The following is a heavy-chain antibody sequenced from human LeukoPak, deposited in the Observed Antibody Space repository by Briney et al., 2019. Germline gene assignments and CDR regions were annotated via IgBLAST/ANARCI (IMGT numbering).Heavy chain of an antibody. V-gene: IGHV1-8*03. J-gene: IGHJ5*02. Sequence: ASVKVSCKASGYTFTSYDINWVRQATGQGLEWMGWMNPNSGNTGYAQKFQGRVTITRHTSISTAYMELSSLRSDDTAVYYCARDFSQWLPQNDHWGQGTLVTVSS. CDR3: ARDFSQWLPQNDH. D-gene: IGHD3-22*01. CDR1: GYTFTSYD. CDR2: MNPNSGNT.